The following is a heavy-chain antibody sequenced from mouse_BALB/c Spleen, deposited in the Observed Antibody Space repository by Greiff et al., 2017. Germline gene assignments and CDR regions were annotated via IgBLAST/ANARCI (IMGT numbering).Heavy chain of an antibody. CDR1: GFTFTDYY. D-gene: IGHD2-3*01. CDR3: ARADGYYDAY. Sequence: EVQLVESGGGLVQPGGSLRLSCATSGFTFTDYYMSWVRQPPGKALEWLGFIRNKANGYTTEYSASVKGRFTISRDNSQSILYLQMNTLRTEDSATYCCARADGYYDAYWGHGTLVTVSA. V-gene: IGHV7-3*02. CDR2: IRNKANGYTT. J-gene: IGHJ3*01.